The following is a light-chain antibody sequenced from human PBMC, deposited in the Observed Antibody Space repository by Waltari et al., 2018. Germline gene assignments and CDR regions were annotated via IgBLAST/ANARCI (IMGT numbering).Light chain of an antibody. CDR1: QGISSY. V-gene: IGKV1-9*01. CDR3: RQRNSYPIT. CDR2: TAS. Sequence: LTQSPATLSASVGDRVTITCRSSQGISSYLAWYQQKAGKAPKLLIHTASTLQGGVPSRFSGSGSGTDFTLTISSLQPEDFATYYCRQRNSYPITFGQGTRLEIK. J-gene: IGKJ5*01.